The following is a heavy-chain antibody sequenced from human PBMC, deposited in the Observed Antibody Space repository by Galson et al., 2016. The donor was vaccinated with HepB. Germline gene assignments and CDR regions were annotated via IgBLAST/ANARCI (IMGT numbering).Heavy chain of an antibody. CDR1: GFSFSNYY. CDR3: ARDREVPSWSVFSFDFSYYGMDV. D-gene: IGHD3-3*01. CDR2: ISSTSTYT. Sequence: SLRLSCAASGFSFSNYYMTWIRKAPGKGLEWISYISSTSTYTNYADSVKGRFIISRDNVKNSLYLQMNSLRAEDTAVYYCARDREVPSWSVFSFDFSYYGMDVWGQGTTVTVSS. J-gene: IGHJ6*02. V-gene: IGHV3-11*06.